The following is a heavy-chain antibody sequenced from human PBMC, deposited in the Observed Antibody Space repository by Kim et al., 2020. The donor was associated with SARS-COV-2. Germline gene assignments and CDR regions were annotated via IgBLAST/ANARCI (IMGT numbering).Heavy chain of an antibody. CDR3: AREDYYDSSGYTKDWFDP. Sequence: SQTLSLTCAISGDSVSSNSAAWNWIRQSPSRGLEWLGRTYYRSKWYNDYAVSVKSRITINPDTSKNQFSLQLNSVTPEDTAVYYCAREDYYDSSGYTKDWFDPWGQGTLVTVSS. CDR1: GDSVSSNSAA. V-gene: IGHV6-1*01. D-gene: IGHD3-22*01. J-gene: IGHJ5*02. CDR2: TYYRSKWYN.